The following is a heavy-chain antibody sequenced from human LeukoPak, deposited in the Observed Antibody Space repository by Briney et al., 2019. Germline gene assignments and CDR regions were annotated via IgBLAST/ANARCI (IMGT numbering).Heavy chain of an antibody. V-gene: IGHV4-38-2*02. CDR1: GYSITSGYY. CDR3: ARGYSSGWYPRLYYYYIDV. D-gene: IGHD6-19*01. J-gene: IGHJ6*03. CDR2: INHSGST. Sequence: SETLSLTCIVSGYSITSGYYWGWIRQPPGKGLEWIGEINHSGSTNYNPSLKSRVTISVDTSKNQFSLKLGSVTAAATAVYYCARGYSSGWYPRLYYYYIDVWGKGTTVNVSS.